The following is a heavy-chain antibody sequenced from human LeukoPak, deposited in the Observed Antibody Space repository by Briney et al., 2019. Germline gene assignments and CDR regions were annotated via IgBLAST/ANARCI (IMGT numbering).Heavy chain of an antibody. CDR2: INPNSGGT. D-gene: IGHD6-19*01. J-gene: IGHJ4*02. Sequence: ASVKVSCKASGYTFTGYYMHWVRQAPGQGLEWMGWINPNSGGTSYAQKFQGRVTMTKDTSTSTASMELSRLRSDDTAVYCCARDSGSSGFPLDYWGQGTLVTVSS. CDR1: GYTFTGYY. V-gene: IGHV1-2*02. CDR3: ARDSGSSGFPLDY.